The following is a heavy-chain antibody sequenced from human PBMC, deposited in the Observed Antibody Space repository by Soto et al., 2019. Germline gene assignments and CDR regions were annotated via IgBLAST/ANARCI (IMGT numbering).Heavy chain of an antibody. CDR1: GGSFSAYY. D-gene: IGHD3-3*02. V-gene: IGHV4-34*01. J-gene: IGHJ3*02. CDR3: GRRLAAPLCAFDI. Sequence: PSETLSLTCAVYGGSFSAYYWSWIRQPPGKGLEWIGEINHSGSTNYNPSLKSRVTISVDTSKNQFSLKLGSVTASDTAMYYCGRRLAAPLCAFDIWGQGTMVTVSS. CDR2: INHSGST.